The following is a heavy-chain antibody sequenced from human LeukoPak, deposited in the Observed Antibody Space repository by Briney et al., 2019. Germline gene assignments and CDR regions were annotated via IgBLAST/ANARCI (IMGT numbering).Heavy chain of an antibody. V-gene: IGHV6-1*01. CDR1: GDSVSSKSAS. D-gene: IGHD1-26*01. CDR3: ARGTGSLDY. Sequence: SQTLSLTCVISGDSVSSKSASWNWIRHSPSRGLEWLGRTYSRSKWFNDHAVSVKSRITINPDTSKNQFSLHLMSVTPDDTAVYYCARGTGSLDYWGQGTLVTVSS. CDR2: TYSRSKWFN. J-gene: IGHJ4*02.